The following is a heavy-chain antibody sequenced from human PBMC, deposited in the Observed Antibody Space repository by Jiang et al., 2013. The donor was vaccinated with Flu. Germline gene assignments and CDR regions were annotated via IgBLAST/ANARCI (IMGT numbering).Heavy chain of an antibody. J-gene: IGHJ4*02. V-gene: IGHV4-39*01. Sequence: KSRVTISVDTSKNQFSLKLSSVTAADTAVYYCARQVALGETPVDYWGQGTLVTVSS. CDR3: ARQVALGETPVDY. D-gene: IGHD3-16*01.